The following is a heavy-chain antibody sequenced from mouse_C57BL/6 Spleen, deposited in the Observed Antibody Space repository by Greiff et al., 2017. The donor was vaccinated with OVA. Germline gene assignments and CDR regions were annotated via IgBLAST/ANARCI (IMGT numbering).Heavy chain of an antibody. CDR2: INPNNGGT. D-gene: IGHD4-1*01. J-gene: IGHJ4*01. Sequence: VQLQQSGPELVKPGASVKISCKASGYTFTDYYMNWVKQSHGKSLEWIGDINPNNGGTSYNQKFKGKATLTVDKSSSTAYMELRSLTSEDSAVYYCARSDWDVGYAMDYWGQGTSVTVSS. CDR3: ARSDWDVGYAMDY. CDR1: GYTFTDYY. V-gene: IGHV1-26*01.